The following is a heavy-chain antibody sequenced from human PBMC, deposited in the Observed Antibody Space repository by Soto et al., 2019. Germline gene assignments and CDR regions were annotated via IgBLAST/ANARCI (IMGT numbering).Heavy chain of an antibody. CDR2: INHSGST. D-gene: IGHD6-6*01. CDR1: GGSFSGYY. CDR3: ARGGRKTKSIEARYRSYP. J-gene: IGHJ5*02. V-gene: IGHV4-34*01. Sequence: LTCAVYGGSFSGYYWSWIHQPPGKGLEWIGEINHSGSTNYNPSLKSRVTISVDTSKNQFSLKLSSVTAADTAVYYCARGGRKTKSIEARYRSYPWGQGTLVTVSS.